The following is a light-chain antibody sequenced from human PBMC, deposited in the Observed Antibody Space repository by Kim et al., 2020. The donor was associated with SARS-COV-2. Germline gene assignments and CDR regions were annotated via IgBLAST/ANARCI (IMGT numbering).Light chain of an antibody. V-gene: IGKV1-5*03. J-gene: IGKJ2*03. Sequence: ASGGDRVPLTCRASQSISSWLAWYQQKPGKAPKLLIYKASSLESGVPSRFSGSGSGTEFTLTISSLQPDDFATYYCQQYNSYSPYSFGQGTKLEI. CDR1: QSISSW. CDR3: QQYNSYSPYS. CDR2: KAS.